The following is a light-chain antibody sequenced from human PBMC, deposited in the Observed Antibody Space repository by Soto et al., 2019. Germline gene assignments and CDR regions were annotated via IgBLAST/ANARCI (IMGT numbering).Light chain of an antibody. CDR1: QSVSSSY. Sequence: EIVLTQSPGTLSLSPGERATLSCRASQSVSSSYLAWYQQKPGQAPRLLIYGASSRATGIPDRFSGSGSGTDFTLTISRLEPEDFAVYYCQQDGSSTWPVGQGTKVDIK. CDR2: GAS. J-gene: IGKJ1*01. V-gene: IGKV3-20*01. CDR3: QQDGSSTWP.